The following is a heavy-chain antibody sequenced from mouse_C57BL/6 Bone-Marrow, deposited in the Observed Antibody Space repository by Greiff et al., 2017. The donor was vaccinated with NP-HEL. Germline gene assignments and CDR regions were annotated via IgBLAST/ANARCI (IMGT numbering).Heavy chain of an antibody. CDR1: GYTFTSYW. CDR3: ARGYGAWFAY. V-gene: IGHV1-64*01. J-gene: IGHJ3*01. D-gene: IGHD1-1*01. Sequence: QVQLQQPGAELVKPGASVKLSCKASGYTFTSYWMHWVKQRPGQGLEWIGMIHPNSGSTNYNAKFKSKATLTVDKSSSTAYMQLSSLTSEDSAVYYCARGYGAWFAYWGQGTLVTVSA. CDR2: IHPNSGST.